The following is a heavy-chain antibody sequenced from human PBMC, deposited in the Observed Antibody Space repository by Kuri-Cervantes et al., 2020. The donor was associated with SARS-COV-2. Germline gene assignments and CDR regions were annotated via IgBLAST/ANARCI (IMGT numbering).Heavy chain of an antibody. Sequence: GGSLRLSCVGSGFSFNHYSMNWVRQAPGKGLEWIAYITSFSGSTYYADSVMGRFTILRDNSKNTLYLQMNSLRADDTAVYYCVKENSGRAPLMDVWGQGTTVTVSS. D-gene: IGHD1-26*01. J-gene: IGHJ6*02. CDR2: ITSFSGST. CDR3: VKENSGRAPLMDV. V-gene: IGHV3-21*05. CDR1: GFSFNHYS.